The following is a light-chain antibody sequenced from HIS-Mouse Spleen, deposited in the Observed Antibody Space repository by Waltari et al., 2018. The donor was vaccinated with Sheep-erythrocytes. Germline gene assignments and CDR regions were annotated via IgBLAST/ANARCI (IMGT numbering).Light chain of an antibody. Sequence: QSALTQPRSVSGSPGQSVTISCTGTSSDVGGYNYVSWYQQHPGKAPKLMSYDVSKRPSGGPDRCSGSKSGNTASLTISGLQAEDEADYYCCSYAGSYNHVFATGTKVTVL. CDR3: CSYAGSYNHV. CDR2: DVS. J-gene: IGLJ1*01. CDR1: SSDVGGYNY. V-gene: IGLV2-11*01.